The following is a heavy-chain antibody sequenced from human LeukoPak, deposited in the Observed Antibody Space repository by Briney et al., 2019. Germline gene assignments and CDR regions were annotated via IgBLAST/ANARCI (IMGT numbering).Heavy chain of an antibody. CDR3: ARPHRGPFAFDI. J-gene: IGHJ3*02. CDR1: GGSISSYY. V-gene: IGHV4-59*01. CDR2: VYNSGST. D-gene: IGHD2-15*01. Sequence: SETLSLTCTVSGGSISSYYWSWIRQTPGKGLEWIGYVYNSGSTKYNPSLKSRVTISADTSKNQFSLKLSSVTAADTAMYYCARPHRGPFAFDIWGQGTMVTVSS.